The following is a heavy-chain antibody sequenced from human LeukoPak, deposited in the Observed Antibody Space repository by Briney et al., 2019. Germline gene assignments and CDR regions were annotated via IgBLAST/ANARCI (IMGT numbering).Heavy chain of an antibody. CDR3: AKEDKIGYSYGPDY. D-gene: IGHD5-18*01. J-gene: IGHJ4*02. Sequence: PGGSLRLSCAASGFTFSSYSMNWVRQAPGKGLEWVSSISSSSSYIYYADSVKGRFTISRDNAKNSLYLQMNSLRAEDTAVYYCAKEDKIGYSYGPDYWGQGTLVTVSS. CDR2: ISSSSSYI. CDR1: GFTFSSYS. V-gene: IGHV3-21*04.